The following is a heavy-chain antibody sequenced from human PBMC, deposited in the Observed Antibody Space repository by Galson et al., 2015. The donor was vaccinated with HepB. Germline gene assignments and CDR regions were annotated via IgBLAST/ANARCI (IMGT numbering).Heavy chain of an antibody. J-gene: IGHJ3*02. CDR1: GLTFSSYN. CDR3: ATDSGSERRPGAFDM. D-gene: IGHD1-26*01. CDR2: ITFSGTYI. V-gene: IGHV3-21*01. Sequence: SLRLSCAASGLTFSSYNMNWVRQAPGKGLEWVSSITFSGTYISYADSLKGRFTISRDNAKNSLFLQMNSLRGEDTAVYYCATDSGSERRPGAFDMWGQGTMVTVSS.